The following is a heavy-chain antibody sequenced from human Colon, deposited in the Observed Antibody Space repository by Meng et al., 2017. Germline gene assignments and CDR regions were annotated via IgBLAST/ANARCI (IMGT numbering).Heavy chain of an antibody. V-gene: IGHV3-74*01. Sequence: SLTVSCTASGFTFTDHWMHWVRQGPGKGLVWVSRVDPDENYPRYADSVKGRFTISRDNAKNTMFLQLNSLRAEDTGLYYCTNDRLTRWGQGAQVTVSS. CDR3: TNDRLTR. D-gene: IGHD4-23*01. CDR2: VDPDENYP. J-gene: IGHJ1*01. CDR1: GFTFTDHW.